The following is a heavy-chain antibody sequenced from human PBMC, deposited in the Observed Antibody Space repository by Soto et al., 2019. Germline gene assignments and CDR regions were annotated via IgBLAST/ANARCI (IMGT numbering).Heavy chain of an antibody. CDR1: GGSISSYS. D-gene: IGHD3-9*01. J-gene: IGHJ3*01. CDR2: IYYSGRT. Sequence: SETLSLTCTVSGGSISSYSWSWIRQPPGKGLEWIGYIYYSGRTNYNPSLKSRVTISVDTSKKQISLKLTSVTAADTAVYYCASGGWTYDVLTGYYLWGQGTMVTVS. V-gene: IGHV4-59*01. CDR3: ASGGWTYDVLTGYYL.